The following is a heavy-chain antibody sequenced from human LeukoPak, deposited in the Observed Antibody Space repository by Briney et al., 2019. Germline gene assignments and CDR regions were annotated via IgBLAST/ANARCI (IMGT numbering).Heavy chain of an antibody. CDR2: INHSGST. CDR1: GYSISSGYY. D-gene: IGHD6-19*01. CDR3: ARDRVAVSGLYYHYYGMDV. Sequence: SETLSLTCTVSGYSISSGYYWSWIRQPPGKGLEWIGEINHSGSTNYNSSLKSRVAISVDTSKNQFSLKVTSVTAADTAVYFCARDRVAVSGLYYHYYGMDVWGQGTSVTVPS. J-gene: IGHJ6*02. V-gene: IGHV4-38-2*02.